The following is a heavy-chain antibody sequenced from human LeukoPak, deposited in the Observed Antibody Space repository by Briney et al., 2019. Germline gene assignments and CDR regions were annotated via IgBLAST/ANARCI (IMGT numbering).Heavy chain of an antibody. CDR2: ISYDGSNK. J-gene: IGHJ4*02. CDR3: ASPAVEATVVTTDFDY. Sequence: GGSLRLSCAASGFTFSSYAMHWVRQAPGKGLEWVAVISYDGSNKYYADSVKGRFTISRDNSKNTLYLQMNSLRAEDTAVYYCASPAVEATVVTTDFDYWGQGTLVTVSS. CDR1: GFTFSSYA. V-gene: IGHV3-30*04. D-gene: IGHD4-23*01.